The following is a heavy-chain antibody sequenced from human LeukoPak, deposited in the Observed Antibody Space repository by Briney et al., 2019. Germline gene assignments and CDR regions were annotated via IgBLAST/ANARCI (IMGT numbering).Heavy chain of an antibody. CDR3: AREGYDFWSGYSGGRDYYYMDV. CDR1: GGTFSSYA. J-gene: IGHJ6*03. Sequence: GSSVKVSCKASGGTFSSYAISWVRQAPGQGLEWMGGIIPIFGIANYAQKFQGRVTITTDESTSTAYMELSSLRSEDTAVYYCAREGYDFWSGYSGGRDYYYMDVWGKGTTVTVSS. D-gene: IGHD3-3*01. CDR2: IIPIFGIA. V-gene: IGHV1-69*05.